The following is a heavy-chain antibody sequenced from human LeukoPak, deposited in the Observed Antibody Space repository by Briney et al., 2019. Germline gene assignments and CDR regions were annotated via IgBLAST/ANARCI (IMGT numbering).Heavy chain of an antibody. J-gene: IGHJ6*03. D-gene: IGHD3-3*01. CDR2: TYYRSKWYN. CDR1: GDRVSNNNAA. Sequence: SPTLSLTCAISGDRVSNNNAAWNWIRQSPSRGLEWLGRTYYRSKWYNDYAVSVKSRITINPDTSKNQFSLQLNSVTPEDTAVYYCARAYDFWSGYYPDYSYYYIDVWGKGTTVTVSS. CDR3: ARAYDFWSGYYPDYSYYYIDV. V-gene: IGHV6-1*01.